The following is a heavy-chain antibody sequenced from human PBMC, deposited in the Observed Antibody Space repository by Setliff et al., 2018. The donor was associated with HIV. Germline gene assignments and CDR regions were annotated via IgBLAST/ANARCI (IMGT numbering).Heavy chain of an antibody. Sequence: GGSLRLSCETSGFIFGDYSMTWVRQAPGKGLEWIGSIRNKAYAGTTEYAASVKGRFTISRDDSKNTTYLQMNSLRTEDTAIYYCTRDGAYHNFWSGYFFVYWGPGALVTVSS. V-gene: IGHV3-49*04. CDR2: IRNKAYAGTT. CDR1: GFIFGDYS. J-gene: IGHJ4*02. CDR3: TRDGAYHNFWSGYFFVY. D-gene: IGHD3-3*01.